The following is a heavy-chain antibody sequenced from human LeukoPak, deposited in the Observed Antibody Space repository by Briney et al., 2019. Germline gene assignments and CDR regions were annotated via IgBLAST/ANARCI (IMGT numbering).Heavy chain of an antibody. J-gene: IGHJ4*02. CDR2: ISSSSSYI. CDR1: GFTFSSYS. V-gene: IGHV3-21*01. Sequence: GGSLRLSCAASGFTFSSYSMNWVRQAPGKGLEWVSSISSSSSYIYYADSVKGRFTISRDNAKNSLYLQMNSLRAEDTAVYYCARARFLEWLFFDYWGQGTLVTVSS. CDR3: ARARFLEWLFFDY. D-gene: IGHD3-3*01.